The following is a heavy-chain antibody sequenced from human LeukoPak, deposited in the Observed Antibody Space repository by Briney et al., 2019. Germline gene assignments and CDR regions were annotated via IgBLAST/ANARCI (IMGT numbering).Heavy chain of an antibody. V-gene: IGHV4-39*07. CDR1: GGSISSSSYY. J-gene: IGHJ4*02. D-gene: IGHD3-22*01. CDR2: INHSGST. Sequence: PSETLSLTCTVSGGSISSSSYYWSWIRQPPGKGLEWIGEINHSGSTNYNPSLKSRVTISVDTSKNQFSLKLSSVTAADTAVYYCARGNGRIVVVLTLWGQGTLVTVSS. CDR3: ARGNGRIVVVLTL.